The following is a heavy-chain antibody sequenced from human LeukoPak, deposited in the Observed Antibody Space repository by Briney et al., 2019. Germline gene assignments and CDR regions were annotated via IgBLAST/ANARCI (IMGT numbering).Heavy chain of an antibody. Sequence: TGGSLRLSCAASGFTFSSYAMHWVRQAPGKGLEYVSAISSNGGSTYYANSVKGGFTISRDNSKNTLYLQMGSLRAEDMAVYYCARGYCSGGSCYWYYYGMDVWGQGTTVTVSS. CDR1: GFTFSSYA. CDR3: ARGYCSGGSCYWYYYGMDV. J-gene: IGHJ6*02. CDR2: ISSNGGST. V-gene: IGHV3-64*01. D-gene: IGHD2-15*01.